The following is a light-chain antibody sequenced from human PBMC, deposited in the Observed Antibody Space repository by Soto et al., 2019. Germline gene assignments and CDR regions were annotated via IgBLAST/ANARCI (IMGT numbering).Light chain of an antibody. V-gene: IGKV1-27*01. Sequence: DIQMTQSPSSLSASVGDRVTITCRASQGISNYLAWYQQKPGKVPKLLIYAASTLQSGVTTRFSGSGSVTDFTLTISSLQPEDVATYYCQKNNSAPFTFGPGTKVDIK. CDR2: AAS. J-gene: IGKJ3*01. CDR3: QKNNSAPFT. CDR1: QGISNY.